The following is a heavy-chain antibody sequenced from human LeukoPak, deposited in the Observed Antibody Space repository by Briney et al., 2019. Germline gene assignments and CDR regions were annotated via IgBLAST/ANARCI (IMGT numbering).Heavy chain of an antibody. Sequence: GGSLRLSCAASRFTFSSYAMSWVRQAPGKGLEWVSAISGSGSSTYYADSVKGRFTISRDNSKNTLYLQMNSLRAEDTAVYYCAKGKYYYGSGSYPSAYYFDYWGQGTLVTVSS. J-gene: IGHJ4*02. V-gene: IGHV3-23*01. D-gene: IGHD3-10*01. CDR1: RFTFSSYA. CDR3: AKGKYYYGSGSYPSAYYFDY. CDR2: ISGSGSST.